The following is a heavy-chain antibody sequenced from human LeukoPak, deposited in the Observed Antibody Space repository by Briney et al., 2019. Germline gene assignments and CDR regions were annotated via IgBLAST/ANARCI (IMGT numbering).Heavy chain of an antibody. V-gene: IGHV1-18*01. Sequence: ASLTLSCKASGYTFTSYGMTWVRQAPGQGLEWVGWIKTYNGNTKYAQMLQGRLTITTDTSTTKPYTELRSLRSDDTAVYYCASAGSSPSSNAFDSWGQGTMVTVCS. D-gene: IGHD6-6*01. CDR3: ASAGSSPSSNAFDS. J-gene: IGHJ3*02. CDR1: GYTFTSYG. CDR2: IKTYNGNT.